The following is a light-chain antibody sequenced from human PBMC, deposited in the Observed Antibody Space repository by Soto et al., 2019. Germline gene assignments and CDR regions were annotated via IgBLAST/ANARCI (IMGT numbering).Light chain of an antibody. CDR2: DAS. J-gene: IGKJ4*02. CDR3: QQRSNWPPVT. V-gene: IGKV3-11*01. Sequence: EIVLTQSPATLSLSPGERATLSCRASQSISYHLAWYQQKPGQAPRLLIYDASNRATGIPARFSGSGSGTDFTLAISSLEPEDFVVYYCQQRSNWPPVTFGGGTKVEIK. CDR1: QSISYH.